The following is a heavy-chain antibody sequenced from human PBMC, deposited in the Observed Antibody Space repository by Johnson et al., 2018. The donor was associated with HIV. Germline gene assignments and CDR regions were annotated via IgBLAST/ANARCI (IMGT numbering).Heavy chain of an antibody. CDR1: GFTFSSYA. D-gene: IGHD5-18*01. CDR2: ISYDGSNK. CDR3: ARGLIIQLWLQAAFDI. J-gene: IGHJ3*02. V-gene: IGHV3-30*04. Sequence: VPLVESGGGVVQPGRSLRLSCAASGFTFSSYAMHWVRQAPGKGLEWVAVISYDGSNKYYADSVKGRFTISRDNSKNTLYLQMNSLRAEDTAVYYCARGLIIQLWLQAAFDIWGQGTMVTVSS.